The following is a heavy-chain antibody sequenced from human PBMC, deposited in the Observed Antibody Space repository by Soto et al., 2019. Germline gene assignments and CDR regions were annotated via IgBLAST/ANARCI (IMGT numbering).Heavy chain of an antibody. CDR3: ARGDFWSGYSDDAFDI. V-gene: IGHV1-8*01. CDR2: MNPNSGNT. J-gene: IGHJ3*02. CDR1: GYTFTSYD. Sequence: QVQLVQSGAEVKKPGASVKVSCKASGYTFTSYDINWVRQATGQGLEWRGWMNPNSGNTGYAQKFQGRVTMTRNTSISTAYMELSSLRSEDTAVYYCARGDFWSGYSDDAFDIWGQGTMVTVSS. D-gene: IGHD3-3*01.